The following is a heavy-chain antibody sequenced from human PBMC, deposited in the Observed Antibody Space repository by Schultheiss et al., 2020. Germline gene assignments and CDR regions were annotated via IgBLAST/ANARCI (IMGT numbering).Heavy chain of an antibody. Sequence: GGSLRLSCAASGFIFSSYSMNWVRQAPGKGLEWVSSISSSSSYIYYADSVKGRFTISRDNAKNSLYLQMNSLRAEDTAVYYCARGVNDFWSGYLNWFDPWGQGTLVTVSS. CDR2: ISSSSSYI. V-gene: IGHV3-21*01. D-gene: IGHD3-3*01. CDR3: ARGVNDFWSGYLNWFDP. J-gene: IGHJ5*02. CDR1: GFIFSSYS.